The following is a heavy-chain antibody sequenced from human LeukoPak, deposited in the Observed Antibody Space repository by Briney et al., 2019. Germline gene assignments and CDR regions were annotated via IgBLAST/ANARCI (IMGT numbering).Heavy chain of an antibody. J-gene: IGHJ4*02. CDR3: ARPEVGATRGLDY. Sequence: SDTLSLTCTVSGGSIGSSSYYGGWIRQPPGKGLEWIGSIYYSGSTYYNPSLKSRVTISVDTSKNQFSLKLSSVAAADTAVYYCARPEVGATRGLDYWGQGTLVTVSS. V-gene: IGHV4-39*01. CDR2: IYYSGST. CDR1: GGSIGSSSYY. D-gene: IGHD1-26*01.